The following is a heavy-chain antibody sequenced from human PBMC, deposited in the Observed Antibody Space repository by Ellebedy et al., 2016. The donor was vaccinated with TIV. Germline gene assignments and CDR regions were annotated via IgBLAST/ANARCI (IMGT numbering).Heavy chain of an antibody. CDR2: ISAYNGDT. Sequence: AASVKVSCKASGFLFDAYGISWVRQAPGQGLEWMGWISAYNGDTIYAHHFKGRLIMTTDTSTATAFMELRSLTSDDTAVYYCATSYGDYGHWGQGTPVAVSS. D-gene: IGHD4-17*01. J-gene: IGHJ4*02. CDR3: ATSYGDYGH. CDR1: GFLFDAYG. V-gene: IGHV1-18*04.